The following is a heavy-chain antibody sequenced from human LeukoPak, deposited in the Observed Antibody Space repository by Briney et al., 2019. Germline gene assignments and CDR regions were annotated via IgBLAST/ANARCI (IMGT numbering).Heavy chain of an antibody. D-gene: IGHD6-13*01. CDR2: ISSSGSTI. CDR1: GFTFSSYE. CDR3: AREAAGTLYYYYYYMDV. Sequence: QPGGSLRLSCAASGFTFSSYEMNWVRQAPGKGLEWVSYISSSGSTIYYADSVKGRFTISRDNAKNSLYLQMNSLRAEDAAVYYCAREAAGTLYYYYYYMDVWGKGTTVTISS. V-gene: IGHV3-48*03. J-gene: IGHJ6*03.